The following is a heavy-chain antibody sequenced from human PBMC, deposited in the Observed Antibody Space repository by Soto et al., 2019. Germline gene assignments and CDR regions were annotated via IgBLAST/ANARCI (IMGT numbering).Heavy chain of an antibody. J-gene: IGHJ3*01. CDR3: ARDSASSGVFT. Sequence: QVQLQESGPGLVKPSGTLSLTCAVTGGSISSSNWWTWVRQPPGEGLEWVGEISRSGTTSYEPSLKSRVSISVDKSRNEFSLNLGSVTAADTAMYYCARDSASSGVFTWGQGTMVTVSS. CDR2: ISRSGTT. V-gene: IGHV4-4*02. CDR1: GGSISSSNW. D-gene: IGHD6-19*01.